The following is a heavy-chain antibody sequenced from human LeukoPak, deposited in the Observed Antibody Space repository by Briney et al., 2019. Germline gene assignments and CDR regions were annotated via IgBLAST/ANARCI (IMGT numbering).Heavy chain of an antibody. V-gene: IGHV3-69-1*01. CDR2: ISTSSNI. J-gene: IGHJ4*02. CDR3: ARDRSYVGFDY. CDR1: GFTFTDYP. Sequence: PGGSLRLSCAASGFTFTDYPINWVRQAPGKGLEWVSSISTSSNIYYADSVKGRFTVSRDNAKNSVYLQTNSLRAEDTAVYYCARDRSYVGFDYWGQGTLVTVSS. D-gene: IGHD4-23*01.